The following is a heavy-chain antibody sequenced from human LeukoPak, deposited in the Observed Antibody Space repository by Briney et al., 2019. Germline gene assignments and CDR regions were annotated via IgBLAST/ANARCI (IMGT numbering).Heavy chain of an antibody. CDR1: GGSISSSSYY. J-gene: IGHJ4*02. V-gene: IGHV4-39*07. CDR2: IYHSGNT. CDR3: ASLRVPGDFDY. Sequence: PSETLSLTCTVSGGSISSSSYYWGWIRQPPGKELEWIGNIYHSGNTYYNSSLKSRVTISVDTSKNQFSLRLTSVTAADTAVYYCASLRVPGDFDYWGQGTLVTVSS. D-gene: IGHD3-16*01.